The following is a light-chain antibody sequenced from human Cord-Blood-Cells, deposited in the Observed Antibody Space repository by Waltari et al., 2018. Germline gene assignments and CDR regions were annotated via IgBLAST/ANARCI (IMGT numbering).Light chain of an antibody. Sequence: QSALTQPASVSGSPGQSITISCTGTSSDVGSYNLVSWYQQHPGTAPKPMIYEGSKRTSGVINRFSGSNSGNTASLTIAGLQAEDEADYYCCSYAGSSTYVFGTGTKVTFL. CDR3: CSYAGSSTYV. V-gene: IGLV2-23*01. CDR2: EGS. J-gene: IGLJ1*01. CDR1: SSDVGSYNL.